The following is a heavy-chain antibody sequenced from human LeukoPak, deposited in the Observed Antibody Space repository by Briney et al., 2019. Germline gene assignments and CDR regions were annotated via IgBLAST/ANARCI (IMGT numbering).Heavy chain of an antibody. Sequence: ETLSLTCTVSGGSISSSSYHWGWIRLPPGKGLEWSVNLYYLGSSYYLPSLKSRVTISVDRSKDQFSLKLNSVTGADPAVYCCVRRHDGEFYYLGQGTLVTVSS. D-gene: IGHD3-10*01. V-gene: IGHV4-39*01. J-gene: IGHJ4*02. CDR3: VRRHDGEFYY. CDR1: GGSISSSSYH. CDR2: LYYLGSS.